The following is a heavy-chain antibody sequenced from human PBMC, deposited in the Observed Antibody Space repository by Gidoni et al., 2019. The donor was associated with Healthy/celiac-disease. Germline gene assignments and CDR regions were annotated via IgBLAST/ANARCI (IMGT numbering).Heavy chain of an antibody. CDR3: ARGEYGSGSYFHYNWFDP. V-gene: IGHV4-30-4*01. D-gene: IGHD3-10*01. CDR1: AGSISRADYY. Sequence: QVQLQDSGPGLVKPSQTLYLTCTLPAGSISRADYYWSWIRPPPGKGLEWIGYIYYSGSTYYNPSLKSRVNRSVDTSKNQFSLKLSSVTAADTAVYYCARGEYGSGSYFHYNWFDPWGQGTLVTVSS. CDR2: IYYSGST. J-gene: IGHJ5*02.